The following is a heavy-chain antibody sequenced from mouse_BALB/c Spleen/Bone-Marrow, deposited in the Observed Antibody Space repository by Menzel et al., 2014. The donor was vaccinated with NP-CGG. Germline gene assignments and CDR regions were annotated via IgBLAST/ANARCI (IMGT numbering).Heavy chain of an antibody. J-gene: IGHJ2*01. D-gene: IGHD2-10*01. CDR2: ISNGGGST. CDR3: ARQGAYSYFDY. V-gene: IGHV5-12*02. Sequence: EVKVVESGGGLMQPGGSLKLSCATSGFTFXDYYMYWVRQTPEKRLEWVAYISNGGGSTYYPDTVKGRFTISRDNAKNTLYLQMSRLKSEDTAMYYCARQGAYSYFDYWGQGTTLTVSS. CDR1: GFTFXDYY.